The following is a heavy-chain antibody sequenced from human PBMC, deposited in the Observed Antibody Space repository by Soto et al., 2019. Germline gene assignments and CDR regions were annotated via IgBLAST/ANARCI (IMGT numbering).Heavy chain of an antibody. V-gene: IGHV1-69*06. CDR3: ARVLSRYSSGWYYYYYGMDV. D-gene: IGHD6-19*01. J-gene: IGHJ6*02. Sequence: GASVQVSCKASGGTFRSYAFSWVRQAPGQGLEWMGGIIPIFGTANYAQKFQGRVTLTPDKSTSTAYMELSSLRSEDTPVYYCARVLSRYSSGWYYYYYGMDVWGQGTTVTVSS. CDR2: IIPIFGTA. CDR1: GGTFRSYA.